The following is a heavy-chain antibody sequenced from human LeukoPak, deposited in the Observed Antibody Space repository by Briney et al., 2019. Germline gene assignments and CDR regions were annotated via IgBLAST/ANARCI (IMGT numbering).Heavy chain of an antibody. CDR3: AREGPEGYCSSTSCYNWFDP. CDR1: GGSISSSSYY. Sequence: PSETLSLTCTVSGGSISSSSYYWGWIRQPPGKGLEWIGSIYYSGSTYYNPSLKSRVTISVDTSRNQFSLKLSSVTAADTAVDYCAREGPEGYCSSTSCYNWFDPWGQGTLVTVSS. V-gene: IGHV4-39*07. CDR2: IYYSGST. J-gene: IGHJ5*02. D-gene: IGHD2-2*01.